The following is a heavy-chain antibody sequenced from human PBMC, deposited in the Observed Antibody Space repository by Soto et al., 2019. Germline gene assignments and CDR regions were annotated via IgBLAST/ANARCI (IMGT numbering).Heavy chain of an antibody. CDR3: ARRARPDFYYMDV. CDR1: GFTLSGYA. J-gene: IGHJ6*03. CDR2: ISSNGVGT. V-gene: IGHV3-64*01. D-gene: IGHD6-6*01. Sequence: EVQLAESGGGLAQPGGSLRPSVAASGFTLSGYAMDWVRQAPGKGLEYVSGISSNGVGTNYANSVQGRFTISRDNSKNTVYLQMGSLRPEDMAVYYCARRARPDFYYMDVWGKGTTVTVSS.